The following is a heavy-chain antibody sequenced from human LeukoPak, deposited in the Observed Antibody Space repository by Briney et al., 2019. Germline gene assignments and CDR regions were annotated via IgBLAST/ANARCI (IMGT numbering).Heavy chain of an antibody. J-gene: IGHJ6*02. D-gene: IGHD6-13*01. CDR3: AKDTYSSSWSYGMDV. Sequence: PGGSLRLSCVASGITFSNYEMNWVRQAPGKGLEWVSYINPGGSNRFYAGSVRGRFTISRDNSKNSLYLQMNSLRTEDTALYYCAKDTYSSSWSYGMDVWGQGTTVTVSS. CDR1: GITFSNYE. CDR2: INPGGSNR. V-gene: IGHV3-48*03.